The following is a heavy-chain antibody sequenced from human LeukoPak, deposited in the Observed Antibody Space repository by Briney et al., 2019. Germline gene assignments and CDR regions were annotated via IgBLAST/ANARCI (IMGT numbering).Heavy chain of an antibody. Sequence: SETLSLTCAVSGGSISSSNWWSWVRQPPGKGLEWIGEIYHSGSTNYNPSLKSRVTISVDKSKNQFSLKLSSVTAADTAVYYCASRYGSGSYYNEAGYNWFDPWGQGTLVTVSS. CDR2: IYHSGST. D-gene: IGHD3-10*01. CDR1: GGSISSSNW. V-gene: IGHV4-4*02. J-gene: IGHJ5*02. CDR3: ASRYGSGSYYNEAGYNWFDP.